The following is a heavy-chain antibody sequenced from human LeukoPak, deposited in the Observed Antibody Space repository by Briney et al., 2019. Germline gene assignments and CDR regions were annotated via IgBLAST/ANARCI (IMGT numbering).Heavy chain of an antibody. CDR2: IYYSGST. CDR3: ARDFPSTSYYGMDV. Sequence: PSQTLSLTCTVSGGSISSGDYYWSWIRQPPGKGLEWIGYIYYSGSTYYNPSLKSRVTISVDTSKNQFSLKLSSVTAADTAVYYCARDFPSTSYYGMDVWGQGTTVTVSS. V-gene: IGHV4-30-4*01. CDR1: GGSISSGDYY. J-gene: IGHJ6*02. D-gene: IGHD5/OR15-5a*01.